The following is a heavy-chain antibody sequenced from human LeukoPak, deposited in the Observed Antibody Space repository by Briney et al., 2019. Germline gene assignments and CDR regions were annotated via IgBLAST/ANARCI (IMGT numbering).Heavy chain of an antibody. J-gene: IGHJ5*02. D-gene: IGHD2-2*03. CDR1: GYTFTSYG. CDR2: ISAYNGNT. V-gene: IGHV1-18*04. Sequence: PVASVKVSCKASGYTFTSYGISWVRQAPGQGLEWMGWISAYNGNTNYARKLQGRVTMTTDTSTSTDYMELRSLRSDGTAVYYCARVKGGYCSSTSCAYNWFDPWGQGTLVTVSS. CDR3: ARVKGGYCSSTSCAYNWFDP.